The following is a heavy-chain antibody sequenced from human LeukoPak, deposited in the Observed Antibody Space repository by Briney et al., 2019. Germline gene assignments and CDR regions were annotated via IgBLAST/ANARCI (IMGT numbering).Heavy chain of an antibody. D-gene: IGHD6-13*01. Sequence: GGSLRLSCAASGFTFSSNAMTWVRQAPGKGLEWVSGISGSGGSTYYTDSVKGRFTISRDNSKNTLYLQMNGLRAEDTAVYYCAKDSSSWEFWGQGALVTVSS. CDR2: ISGSGGST. CDR1: GFTFSSNA. V-gene: IGHV3-23*01. CDR3: AKDSSSWEF. J-gene: IGHJ4*02.